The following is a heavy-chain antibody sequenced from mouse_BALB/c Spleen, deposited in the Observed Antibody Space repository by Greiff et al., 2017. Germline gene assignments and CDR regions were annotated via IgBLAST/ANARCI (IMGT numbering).Heavy chain of an antibody. CDR1: GFTFSSYA. J-gene: IGHJ3*01. Sequence: EVKLEESGGGLVKPGGSLKLSCAASGFTFSSYAMSWVRQTPEKRLEWVASISSGGSTYYPDSVKGRFTISRDNARNILYLQMSSLRSEDTAMYYCARGDDGNYPWFAYWGQGTLVTVSA. V-gene: IGHV5-6-5*01. D-gene: IGHD2-3*01. CDR2: ISSGGST. CDR3: ARGDDGNYPWFAY.